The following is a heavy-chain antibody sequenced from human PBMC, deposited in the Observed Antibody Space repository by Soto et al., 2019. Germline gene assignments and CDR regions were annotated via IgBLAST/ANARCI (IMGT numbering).Heavy chain of an antibody. CDR3: ARTLARSGYYGCLFYSGRDV. CDR1: GFSLTTSGRS. D-gene: IGHD3-3*01. V-gene: IGHV2-70*13. J-gene: IGHJ6*04. Sequence: SGPTLVNPTQSLTLTCTCSGFSLTTSGRSVSWIRQPPGKALEWLAFIDWDGDKHYTTSLKTRLTLSRDTTKNQVVLTMTNMDPVDKATYFCARTLARSGYYGCLFYSGRDVWGKG. CDR2: IDWDGDK.